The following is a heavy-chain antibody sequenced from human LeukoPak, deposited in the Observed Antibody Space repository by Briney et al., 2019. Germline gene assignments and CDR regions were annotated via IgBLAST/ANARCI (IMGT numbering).Heavy chain of an antibody. J-gene: IGHJ4*02. D-gene: IGHD6-19*01. CDR2: TSGSGRSI. Sequence: SGGSLRLSCAASGFTFSSYAMSWVRQAPGKGPEWVSGTSGSGRSIHYADSVKGRFTISRDNSKNTLYLQMNSLRADDTAVYYCAKDMNSWRDGSGLGDYFDYWGQGTLVTVSS. V-gene: IGHV3-23*01. CDR1: GFTFSSYA. CDR3: AKDMNSWRDGSGLGDYFDY.